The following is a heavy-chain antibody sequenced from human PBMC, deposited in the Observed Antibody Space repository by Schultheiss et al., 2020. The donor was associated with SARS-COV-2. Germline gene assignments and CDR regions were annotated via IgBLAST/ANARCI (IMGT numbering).Heavy chain of an antibody. CDR1: GFTFDDYA. CDR3: AKSLYGHDY. D-gene: IGHD4-17*01. J-gene: IGHJ4*02. CDR2: ISWDGGST. V-gene: IGHV3-43D*04. Sequence: GGSLRLSCAASGFTFDDYAMHWVRQAPGKGLEWVSLISWDGGSTYYADSVKGRFTISRDNSKNSLYLQMNSLRAEDTAVYYCAKSLYGHDYWGQGTLVTVSS.